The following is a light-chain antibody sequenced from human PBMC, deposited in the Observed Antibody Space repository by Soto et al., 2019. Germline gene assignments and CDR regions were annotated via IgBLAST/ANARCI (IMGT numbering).Light chain of an antibody. Sequence: DIQLTQSPSSLSASVGDRVTITCRARQDISSYLAWYQQKPGKVPKLLMYGASTLQPGVPSRFSGSGSGTDFTLIITSLQPEDVATYYCQKYNSAPPTFGQGTKVDI. J-gene: IGKJ1*01. CDR3: QKYNSAPPT. V-gene: IGKV1-27*01. CDR2: GAS. CDR1: QDISSY.